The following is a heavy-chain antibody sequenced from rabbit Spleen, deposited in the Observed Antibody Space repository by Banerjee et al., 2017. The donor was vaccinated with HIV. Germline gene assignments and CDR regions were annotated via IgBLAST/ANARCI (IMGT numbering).Heavy chain of an antibody. Sequence: QQLEESGGGLVKPGASLTLTCTASGFSFSSRFYMCWVRQAPGKGLEWIACIDSGSSGDTYYANWAKGRFTISKTSSTTVTLQMTSLTAADTATYFCARDVGENSDNNLWGPGTLVTVS. CDR1: GFSFSSRFY. J-gene: IGHJ4*01. CDR2: IDSGSSGDT. D-gene: IGHD1-1*01. V-gene: IGHV1S40*01. CDR3: ARDVGENSDNNL.